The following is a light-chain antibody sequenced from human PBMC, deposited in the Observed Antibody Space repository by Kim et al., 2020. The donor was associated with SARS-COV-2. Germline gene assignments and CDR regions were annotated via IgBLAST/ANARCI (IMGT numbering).Light chain of an antibody. CDR2: AAS. V-gene: IGKV1-39*01. Sequence: IQMTQSPSSLSASIGDRVSISCRASQNIYTYLNWYQQKPGKAPKLLIYAASSLLSGVPSRFSGSGSETDFTLTINSLQPEDFATYYCQQSYGSLTFGGGTKVDIK. CDR3: QQSYGSLT. J-gene: IGKJ4*01. CDR1: QNIYTY.